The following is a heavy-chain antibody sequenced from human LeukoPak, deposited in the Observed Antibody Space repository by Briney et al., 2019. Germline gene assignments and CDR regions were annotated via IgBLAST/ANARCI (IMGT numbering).Heavy chain of an antibody. J-gene: IGHJ4*02. CDR3: ARQTTRTGDSDY. CDR1: EYSFTSYS. Sequence: GGSLNISGQGSEYSFTSYSIGGAGQMPGKGLDGMGLIYPGESEPSNSPSLQGQVTISDDKPISTAYLQWTSLKASDTAMYYCARQTTRTGDSDYWGQGTLVTVSS. CDR2: IYPGESEP. V-gene: IGHV5-51*01. D-gene: IGHD7-27*01.